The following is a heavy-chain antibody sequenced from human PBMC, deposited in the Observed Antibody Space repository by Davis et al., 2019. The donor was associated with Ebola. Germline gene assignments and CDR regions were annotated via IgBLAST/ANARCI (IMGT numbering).Heavy chain of an antibody. V-gene: IGHV3-49*04. J-gene: IGHJ4*02. CDR1: GFNFGEYA. CDR3: ARESGGGIDY. CDR2: IRNKAYGGTT. Sequence: PGGSLRLSCTASGFNFGEYALTWVRQTPRKGLEWVGFIRNKAYGGTTEYAASVKGRFTISRDDSGNIAYLQMNSLKIEDTAVYYCARESGGGIDYWGQGTLVTVSS. D-gene: IGHD1-26*01.